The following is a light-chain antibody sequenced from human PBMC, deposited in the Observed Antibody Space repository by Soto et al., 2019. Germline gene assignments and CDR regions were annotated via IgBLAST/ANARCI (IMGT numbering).Light chain of an antibody. CDR3: MHVVRTPHT. J-gene: IGKJ2*01. V-gene: IGKV2-28*01. CDR1: QSLLHSTGYNY. CDR2: LVS. Sequence: DIVMTQSPLSLPVTPGEPASISCRSSQSLLHSTGYNYLDWYLQKPGQAPQLLIYLVSNRASGVAHRFSGSRSVTEHTLNISSAEAADVGFYYCMHVVRTPHTFGQANKLEIK.